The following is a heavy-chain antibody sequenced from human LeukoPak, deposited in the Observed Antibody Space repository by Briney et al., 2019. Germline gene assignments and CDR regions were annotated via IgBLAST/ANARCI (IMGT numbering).Heavy chain of an antibody. V-gene: IGHV3-23*01. CDR3: AKDPSDFLVDC. J-gene: IGHJ4*02. D-gene: IGHD2-21*02. Sequence: PGGSLRLSCAASGFTFYTYAMNWVRQAPGKGLQWVAAISGSGGTTYYADSVKGRFTISRDNSKNTVYLQLSSLRAEDTAVYYCAKDPSDFLVDCWGQGTLVTLSS. CDR2: ISGSGGTT. CDR1: GFTFYTYA.